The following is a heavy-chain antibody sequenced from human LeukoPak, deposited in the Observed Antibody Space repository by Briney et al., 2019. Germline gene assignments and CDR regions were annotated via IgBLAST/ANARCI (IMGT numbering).Heavy chain of an antibody. Sequence: SETLSLTCTVSGGSLSSYYWSWIRQPPGKGLEWIGYIYYSGSTYDNPSLKSRVTISRDTSKNQFSLKLSSVTAADTAVYYCARESDNAFDIWGQGTMVTVSS. V-gene: IGHV4-59*01. CDR3: ARESDNAFDI. J-gene: IGHJ3*02. CDR2: IYYSGST. CDR1: GGSLSSYY.